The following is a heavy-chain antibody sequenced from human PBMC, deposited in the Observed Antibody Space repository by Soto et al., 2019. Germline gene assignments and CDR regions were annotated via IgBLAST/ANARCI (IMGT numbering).Heavy chain of an antibody. J-gene: IGHJ4*02. D-gene: IGHD4-17*01. CDR1: GGTFSSYT. V-gene: IGHV1-69*02. CDR3: ARGTTVTNGDY. Sequence: QVQLVQSGAEVKKPGSSVKVSCTASGGTFSSYTISWVRQAPGQGLEWMGRIIPILGIANYAQKFQGRVTSTADKSTSTAYMELSSLRSEDTAVYYCARGTTVTNGDYWGQGTLVTVSS. CDR2: IIPILGIA.